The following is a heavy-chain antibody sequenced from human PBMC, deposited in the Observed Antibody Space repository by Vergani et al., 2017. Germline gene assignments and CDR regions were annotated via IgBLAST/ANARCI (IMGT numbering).Heavy chain of an antibody. V-gene: IGHV3-23*01. J-gene: IGHJ4*02. CDR2: ISGSGGST. CDR1: GFTFSSYA. CDR3: AKDKVTMIVVVIGYFDY. D-gene: IGHD3-22*01. Sequence: EVQLLESGGGLVQPGGSLRLSCAASGFTFSSYAMSWVRQAPGKGLEWVSAISGSGGSTYYADSVKGRFTISRDNSKNTLYLQMNSLRAENTAVDYCAKDKVTMIVVVIGYFDYWGQGTLVTVSS.